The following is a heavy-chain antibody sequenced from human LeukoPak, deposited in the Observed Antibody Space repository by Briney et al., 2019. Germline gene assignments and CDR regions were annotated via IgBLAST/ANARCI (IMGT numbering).Heavy chain of an antibody. CDR2: IIWHGGFI. V-gene: IGHV3-20*04. CDR1: GFSFYDHG. CDR3: SRIGGYGIPAY. Sequence: GGSLRLSCAACGFSFYDHGMIWVRHGPGKGLEWGSRIIWHGGFIVYDDSVMGRFTISRDNAKISLYLQMNSMMTADTTFTYCSRIGGYGIPAYWGEGALVTVSP. J-gene: IGHJ4*02. D-gene: IGHD5-12*01.